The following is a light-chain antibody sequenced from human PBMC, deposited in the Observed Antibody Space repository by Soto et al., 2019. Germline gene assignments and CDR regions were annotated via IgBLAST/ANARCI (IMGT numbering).Light chain of an antibody. V-gene: IGKV3-11*01. Sequence: EPLLRQSPGTLSLSPGEIAPLSCRASQSVSSNLAWYQQKPGQAPRLLIYHTSNRATGIPARFSGSGSETDFTLTISSLEPEDFAVYYCHQRQSCPRTFGQGTKVDI. CDR1: QSVSSN. J-gene: IGKJ1*01. CDR3: HQRQSCPRT. CDR2: HTS.